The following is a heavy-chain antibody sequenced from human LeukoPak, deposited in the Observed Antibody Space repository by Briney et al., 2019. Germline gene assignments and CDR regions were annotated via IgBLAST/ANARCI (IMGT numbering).Heavy chain of an antibody. CDR3: AKDLTGRLGGSAGDY. Sequence: GGSLRLSCAASGFTFSSYGMHWVRQAPGKGLEWVAVISYDGSNKYYADSVKGRFTISRDNSKNTLYLQMNSLRAEDTAVYYCAKDLTGRLGGSAGDYWGQGTLVTVSS. CDR1: GFTFSSYG. CDR2: ISYDGSNK. V-gene: IGHV3-30*18. J-gene: IGHJ4*02. D-gene: IGHD3-16*01.